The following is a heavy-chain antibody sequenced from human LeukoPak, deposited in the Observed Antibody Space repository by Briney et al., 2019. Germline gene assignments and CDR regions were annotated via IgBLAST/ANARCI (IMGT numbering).Heavy chain of an antibody. V-gene: IGHV1-3*04. CDR2: INTGNGNT. Sequence: ASVKVACKTSGYTFSNYGMHWVRQAPSQSLEWMGWINTGNGNTKSSQKFQDRVTLTRDTSASTAYMELNSLSSEDTAVYYCARVPLDDASRHYYPHWGQGTLVTVSS. J-gene: IGHJ1*01. D-gene: IGHD3-10*01. CDR1: GYTFSNYG. CDR3: ARVPLDDASRHYYPH.